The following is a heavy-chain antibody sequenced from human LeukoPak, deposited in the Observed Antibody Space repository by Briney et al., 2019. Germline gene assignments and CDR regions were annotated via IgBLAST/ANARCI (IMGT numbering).Heavy chain of an antibody. CDR1: GYTFTGYY. J-gene: IGHJ4*02. Sequence: ASVKVSCKDSGYTFTGYYMYWVRQAPGQGLEWMGWINPNSGGTNYAQKFQGRVTMTRDTSISTAYMELSRLRSDDTAVYYCARADYYDSSGYTFDYWGQGTLVTVSS. CDR2: INPNSGGT. V-gene: IGHV1-2*02. CDR3: ARADYYDSSGYTFDY. D-gene: IGHD3-22*01.